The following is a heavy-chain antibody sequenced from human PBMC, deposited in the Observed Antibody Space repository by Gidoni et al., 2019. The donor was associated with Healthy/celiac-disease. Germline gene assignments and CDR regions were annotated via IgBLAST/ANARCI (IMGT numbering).Heavy chain of an antibody. V-gene: IGHV1-69*01. J-gene: IGHJ3*02. D-gene: IGHD6-6*01. CDR1: GGTFSSYA. Sequence: QVQLVQSGAEVKKPGSSVKVSCKASGGTFSSYAIRWVRKAPGQGLDWMGGIIPIFGTANDAQKFQGRVTITADESTSTAYMELSSLRSEDTAVYYCAREAYSSSSLVAFDIWGQGTMVTVSS. CDR3: AREAYSSSSLVAFDI. CDR2: IIPIFGTA.